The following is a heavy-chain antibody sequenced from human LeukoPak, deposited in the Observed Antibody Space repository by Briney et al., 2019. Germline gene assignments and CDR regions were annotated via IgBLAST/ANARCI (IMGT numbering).Heavy chain of an antibody. Sequence: GGSLRLSCAASGFIFSSYAMHWIRQSPGKGLEYVSAISSNGGDTYYANFVKGRFNISRDNSKNTLYLQMGSLRADDMAVYYCARATWIQRRKLFDYWGQGTLVTVSS. D-gene: IGHD5-18*01. CDR2: ISSNGGDT. CDR3: ARATWIQRRKLFDY. V-gene: IGHV3-64*01. J-gene: IGHJ4*02. CDR1: GFIFSSYA.